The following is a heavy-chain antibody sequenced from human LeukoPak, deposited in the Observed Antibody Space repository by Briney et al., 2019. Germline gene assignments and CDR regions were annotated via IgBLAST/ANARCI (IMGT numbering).Heavy chain of an antibody. CDR3: ARSDQFPYYMDV. V-gene: IGHV1-2*02. CDR2: IYPNSGGT. Sequence: ASVKLSCKASAYTFTGYYMHWVRQAPGQGLEWMGWIYPNSGGTNYAQKFQGRVTMTRDTSISTAYMELSRLRSDDTAVYYCARSDQFPYYMDVWGKGTTVTVSS. J-gene: IGHJ6*03. CDR1: AYTFTGYY.